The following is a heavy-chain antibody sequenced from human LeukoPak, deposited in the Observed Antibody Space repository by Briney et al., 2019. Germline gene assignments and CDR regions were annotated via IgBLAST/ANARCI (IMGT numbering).Heavy chain of an antibody. CDR3: AKLPTKWELDAFDI. J-gene: IGHJ3*02. V-gene: IGHV3-21*04. Sequence: GGSLRLSCAASGFTFSSYSVNWVRQAPGKGLEWVSCISSSSSYIHYADSVKGRFTISRDNAKNSLYLQMNSLRAEDTAVYYCAKLPTKWELDAFDIWGQGTMVTVSS. D-gene: IGHD1-26*01. CDR2: ISSSSSYI. CDR1: GFTFSSYS.